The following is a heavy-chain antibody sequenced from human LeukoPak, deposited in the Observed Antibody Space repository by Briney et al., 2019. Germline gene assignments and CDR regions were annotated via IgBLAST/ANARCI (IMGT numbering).Heavy chain of an antibody. Sequence: GGSLRLSCAASGFTFSNYDMHWVRPVTGKGLEWASGIDNAGDTYYSDSVRGRFTISRENAKNSLYLQVNSLRAEDTAVYYCTRDGTVIRGLPRRARTFYGMDVWGQGTTVTVSS. CDR1: GFTFSNYD. CDR2: IDNAGDT. V-gene: IGHV3-13*01. J-gene: IGHJ6*02. D-gene: IGHD3-10*01. CDR3: TRDGTVIRGLPRRARTFYGMDV.